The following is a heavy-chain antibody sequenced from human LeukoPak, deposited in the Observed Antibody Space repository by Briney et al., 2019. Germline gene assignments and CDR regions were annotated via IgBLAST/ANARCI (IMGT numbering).Heavy chain of an antibody. D-gene: IGHD3-3*01. J-gene: IGHJ6*03. CDR1: GGTFSSYD. V-gene: IGHV1-8*03. CDR2: MNPNSGNT. CDR3: ARGAEDFWSGFHHTYYYYYMDV. Sequence: ASVKVSCKASGGTFSSYDINWVRQATGQGLEWMGWMNPNSGNTGYAQKFQGRVTITRNTSISTAYMELSSLRSEDTAVYYCARGAEDFWSGFHHTYYYYYMDVWGKGTTVTVSS.